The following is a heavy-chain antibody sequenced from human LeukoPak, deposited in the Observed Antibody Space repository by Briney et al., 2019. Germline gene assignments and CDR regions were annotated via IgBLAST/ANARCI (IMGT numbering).Heavy chain of an antibody. CDR1: GFTFSSFS. D-gene: IGHD3-22*01. CDR3: ARFRRNSDKSGFYYYYDY. J-gene: IGHJ4*02. CDR2: INTVASYI. V-gene: IGHV3-21*06. Sequence: GGSLTLSCAVSGFTFSSFSYNWVRQGPGKGLDWVSSINTVASYIYYADSVKGRFTISRDNANNSLYLQMNSLRAEDTGVYYCARFRRNSDKSGFYYYYDYWGQGTLVTVSS.